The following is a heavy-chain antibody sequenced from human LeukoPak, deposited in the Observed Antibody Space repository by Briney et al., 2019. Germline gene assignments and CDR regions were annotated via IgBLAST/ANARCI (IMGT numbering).Heavy chain of an antibody. J-gene: IGHJ5*02. CDR2: IDTAGNA. D-gene: IGHD3-10*01. CDR1: EFTFSSYD. Sequence: GGSLRLSCAASEFTFSSYDMHWVRQAAGKGLEWVSTIDTAGNAWYPDSVKGRFTISRENAKNSLNLQMNSLRAEDTAVYYCARALPTDGSGSYANWFDPWGQGTLVTVSS. V-gene: IGHV3-13*01. CDR3: ARALPTDGSGSYANWFDP.